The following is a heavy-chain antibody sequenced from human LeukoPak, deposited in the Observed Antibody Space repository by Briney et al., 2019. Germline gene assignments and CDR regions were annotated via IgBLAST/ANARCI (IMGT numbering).Heavy chain of an antibody. J-gene: IGHJ4*02. Sequence: GGSLRLSCAASGFAFSSQAMGWVRPAPGKGRAWVSVISDSGSITYYEDSVKGRFNISRDNSKNTLFLQMTSLRAEDTAVYYCAKDARRTSGWYFFDYWGQGTLVTVSS. CDR1: GFAFSSQA. V-gene: IGHV3-23*01. CDR3: AKDARRTSGWYFFDY. D-gene: IGHD6-19*01. CDR2: ISDSGSIT.